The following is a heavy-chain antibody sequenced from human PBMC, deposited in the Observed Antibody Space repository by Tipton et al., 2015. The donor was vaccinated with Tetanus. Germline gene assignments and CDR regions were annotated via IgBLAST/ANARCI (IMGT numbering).Heavy chain of an antibody. CDR3: ARGSVVVAARSRLNWFDP. Sequence: QLVQSGAEVKKPGESLKISCKGSGYSFTSYWIGWVRQMPGKGLEWMGIIYPGDSDTRYSPSFQGQVTISADKSISTAYLQWSSLKASDTAMYDCARGSVVVAARSRLNWFDPWGQGTLVAVSS. D-gene: IGHD2-15*01. J-gene: IGHJ5*02. CDR1: GYSFTSYW. CDR2: IYPGDSDT. V-gene: IGHV5-51*01.